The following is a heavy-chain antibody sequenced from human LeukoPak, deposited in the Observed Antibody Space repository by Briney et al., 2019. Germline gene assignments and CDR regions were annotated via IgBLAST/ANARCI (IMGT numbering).Heavy chain of an antibody. J-gene: IGHJ4*02. Sequence: PGGSLRLSCTASGFTFSSYWRNWVRQAPGKGLEWVANIKQEGSEKYYVDSVKGRFTISRDNAKNSMYLQMDSLRAEATAVYYCARGAYPTGWAYFAHWGQGTLLTVPS. D-gene: IGHD1-1*01. V-gene: IGHV3-7*01. CDR1: GFTFSSYW. CDR2: IKQEGSEK. CDR3: ARGAYPTGWAYFAH.